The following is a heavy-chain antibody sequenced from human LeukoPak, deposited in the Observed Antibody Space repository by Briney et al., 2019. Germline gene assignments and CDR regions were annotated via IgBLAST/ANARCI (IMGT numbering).Heavy chain of an antibody. D-gene: IGHD5-18*01. Sequence: ASVKVSCKATGYTFTSYGISWVRQAPGQGLEWLGWISTYNGNTHYAQKLQGRVTMTTDTSTTTAYMELSSLRSEDTAVYYCARGLGRTAMVTRGGVRFDYWGQGTLVTVSS. CDR1: GYTFTSYG. V-gene: IGHV1-18*01. J-gene: IGHJ4*02. CDR3: ARGLGRTAMVTRGGVRFDY. CDR2: ISTYNGNT.